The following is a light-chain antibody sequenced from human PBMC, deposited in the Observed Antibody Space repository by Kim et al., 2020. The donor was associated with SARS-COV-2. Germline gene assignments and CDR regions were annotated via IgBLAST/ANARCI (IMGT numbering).Light chain of an antibody. J-gene: IGKJ1*01. Sequence: EILLTQSPATLSVSPGERATLSCRASQSVSSNLAWYQQKPGQAPRLLIYAASTRATRIPARFSGSGSGTESTLTISSLRSADFALYFCQHYNSWPRTFGQGSKVGIK. CDR1: QSVSSN. CDR2: AAS. V-gene: IGKV3-15*01. CDR3: QHYNSWPRT.